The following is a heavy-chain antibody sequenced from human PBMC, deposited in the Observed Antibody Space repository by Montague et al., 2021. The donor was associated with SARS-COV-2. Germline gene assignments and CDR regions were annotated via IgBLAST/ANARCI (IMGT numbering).Heavy chain of an antibody. V-gene: IGHV4-39*01. D-gene: IGHD5-12*01. CDR2: IYYRGSN. CDR1: GDSISSYLYY. J-gene: IGHJ5*02. CDR3: ASRAHHGGSSGYATGFTWFDP. Sequence: SETLSLTCTVSGDSISSYLYYWGCLRQPPGKGLEWIGSIYYRGSNYYTPSLKRRITISVDTVKNQFSLRLSSVAAADAAVYYCASRAHHGGSSGYATGFTWFDPWGQGTQVIVSS.